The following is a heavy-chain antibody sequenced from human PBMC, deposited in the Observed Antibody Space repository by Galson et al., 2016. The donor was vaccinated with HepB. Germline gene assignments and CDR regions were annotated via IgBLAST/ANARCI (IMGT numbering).Heavy chain of an antibody. D-gene: IGHD6-19*01. J-gene: IGHJ6*02. CDR1: GFTFSTYS. Sequence: SLRLSCAASGFTFSTYSMNWVRQAPGKGLEWVSFISITSGYKYYADSLKGRVTISRDNAKNSLYLQMNSLRADDTAVYYCARSGAWSISWMDLWGQGATVTVSS. V-gene: IGHV3-21*04. CDR2: ISITSGYK. CDR3: ARSGAWSISWMDL.